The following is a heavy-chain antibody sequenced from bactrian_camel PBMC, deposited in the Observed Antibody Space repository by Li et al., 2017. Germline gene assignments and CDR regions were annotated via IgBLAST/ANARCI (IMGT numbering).Heavy chain of an antibody. D-gene: IGHD1*01. Sequence: HVQLVESGGESVQPGGSLRLSCTASGFIARVYFMGWVRQTPGMGLEWVSNVRSDGDMTSYPDSVKGRFTISTDNGKNSWYLQMSNLKPEDTAMYYCAAKMIEGSCSVVSAIDLWGKGTQVTVS. CDR2: VRSDGDMT. V-gene: IGHV3S39*01. CDR1: GFIARVYF. J-gene: IGHJ7*01.